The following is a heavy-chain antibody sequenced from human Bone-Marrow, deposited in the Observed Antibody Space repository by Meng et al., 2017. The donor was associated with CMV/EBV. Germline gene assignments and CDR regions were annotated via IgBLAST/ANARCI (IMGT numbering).Heavy chain of an antibody. CDR2: ISYDGSNK. V-gene: IGHV3-30*04. J-gene: IGHJ4*02. CDR3: AKDGSVWSGDC. CDR1: GFTFSSYA. D-gene: IGHD6-19*01. Sequence: GESLKISCAASGFTFSSYAMHWVRQAPGKGLEWVAVISYDGSNKYYADSVKGRFTISRDNSKNTLYLQMNSLRPEDTAVYYCAKDGSVWSGDCWGQGTLVTISS.